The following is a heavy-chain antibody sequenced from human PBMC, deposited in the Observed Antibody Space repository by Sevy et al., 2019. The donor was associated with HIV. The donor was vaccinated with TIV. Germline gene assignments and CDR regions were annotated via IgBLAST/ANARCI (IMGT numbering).Heavy chain of an antibody. CDR2: MRNDGSRE. D-gene: IGHD2-8*02. Sequence: GGSLRLSCTASGFTFSNNGMHWVRQAPGKGLEWVAFMRNDGSREYYADSVKGRFTISRDNSKNTLYLIMSGLRAEDTAVYYCARDRKVLLVVYGIPFDAFDMWGQGTMVTVSS. J-gene: IGHJ3*02. V-gene: IGHV3-30*02. CDR1: GFTFSNNG. CDR3: ARDRKVLLVVYGIPFDAFDM.